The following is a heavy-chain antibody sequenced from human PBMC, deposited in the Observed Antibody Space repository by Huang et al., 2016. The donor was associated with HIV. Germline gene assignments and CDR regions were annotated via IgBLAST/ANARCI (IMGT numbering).Heavy chain of an antibody. V-gene: IGHV1-8*02. CDR2: MNPNTGNT. J-gene: IGHJ4*02. Sequence: QVHLVQSGAEVKKPGASVKVSCKASGYTFTNYDINWVRQAPGRGLEWRWWMNPNTGNTGFGQSFQGRVTMTRKTSITTAYMELTSLTSEDTAVYYCARSAYGDLDYWGLGTLVIVSS. D-gene: IGHD4-17*01. CDR1: GYTFTNYD. CDR3: ARSAYGDLDY.